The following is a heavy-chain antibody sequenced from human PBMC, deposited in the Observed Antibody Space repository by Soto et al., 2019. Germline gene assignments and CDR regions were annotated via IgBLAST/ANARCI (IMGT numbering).Heavy chain of an antibody. Sequence: VASVKVSCKASGYTFTSYGISWVRQAPGQGLEWMGWISAYNGNTNYAQKLQGRVTMTTDTSTSTAYMELRSLRSDDTAVYYCARGIDDFWSGYYPFDYWGQGTLVTVSS. CDR3: ARGIDDFWSGYYPFDY. D-gene: IGHD3-3*01. J-gene: IGHJ4*02. V-gene: IGHV1-18*01. CDR1: GYTFTSYG. CDR2: ISAYNGNT.